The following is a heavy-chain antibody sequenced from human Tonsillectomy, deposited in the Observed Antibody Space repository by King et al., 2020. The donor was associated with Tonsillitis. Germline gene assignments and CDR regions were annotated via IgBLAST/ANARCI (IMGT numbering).Heavy chain of an antibody. CDR1: GYTFTSYG. CDR2: ISAYNGNK. J-gene: IGHJ6*02. D-gene: IGHD5-18*01. Sequence: GQLVQSGAEVKKPGASVKVSCKASGYTFTSYGISWVRQAPGQGLEWMGWISAYNGNKNYAQKLQVRVTMTTDTSTSTAYMELRSMRSDETAVYYCARVKGDTGYNYYGMDVWGQGTTVTVSS. V-gene: IGHV1-18*01. CDR3: ARVKGDTGYNYYGMDV.